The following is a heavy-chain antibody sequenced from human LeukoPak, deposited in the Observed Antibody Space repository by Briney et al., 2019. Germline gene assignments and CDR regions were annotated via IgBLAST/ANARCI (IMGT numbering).Heavy chain of an antibody. CDR1: GYNFTTYW. D-gene: IGHD4-17*01. CDR2: IYPGDSDT. J-gene: IGHJ4*02. CDR3: ARQTGGTVITIIDY. V-gene: IGHV5-51*01. Sequence: GESLRISCKGSGYNFTTYWIAWVRQMPEKGLEWMGIIYPGDSDTRYSPSFQGQVTISADKSISTAYLQWSSLKASDTAMYYCARQTGGTVITIIDYWGQGTLVTVSS.